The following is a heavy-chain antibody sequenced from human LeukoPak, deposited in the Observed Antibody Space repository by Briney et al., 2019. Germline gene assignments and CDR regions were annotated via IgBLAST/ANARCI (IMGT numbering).Heavy chain of an antibody. J-gene: IGHJ4*02. D-gene: IGHD3-10*01. CDR1: GASISYGSYY. Sequence: PSETLSLTCSVSGASISYGSYYWSWIRQPAGKGLEWIGRIYSSGSTNYNPSLKSRVTMSVDTSKNQFSLKLTSVTAADTAVYYCARGVYGSGDYWGQGTLVTVSS. CDR3: ARGVYGSGDY. CDR2: IYSSGST. V-gene: IGHV4-61*02.